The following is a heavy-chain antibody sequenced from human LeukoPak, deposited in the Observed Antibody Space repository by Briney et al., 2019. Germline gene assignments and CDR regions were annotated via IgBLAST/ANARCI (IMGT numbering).Heavy chain of an antibody. D-gene: IGHD1-26*01. Sequence: PGGSLRLSCAASGFIFNNYGMNWVRQTPGKGLEWVSYISRSSSTIYYADSVKGRFFISRDNAKNSLYLQMNSLRAEDTAVYYCARAPKFRLVGVPKGPFDPWGQGTLVTVSS. CDR3: ARAPKFRLVGVPKGPFDP. CDR2: ISRSSSTI. J-gene: IGHJ5*02. V-gene: IGHV3-48*04. CDR1: GFIFNNYG.